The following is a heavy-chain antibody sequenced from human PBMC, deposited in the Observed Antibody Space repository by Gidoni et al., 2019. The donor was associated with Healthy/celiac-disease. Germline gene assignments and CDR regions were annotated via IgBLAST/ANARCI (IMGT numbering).Heavy chain of an antibody. CDR2: IYYSGST. D-gene: IGHD3-3*01. Sequence: QVQLQESGPGLVKPAHTLLLTCTVTGGCTRRRDYYWSWIRQPPGKGLEWIGYIYYSGSTYYNPSLKSRVTISVDTSKNQFSLKLSSVTAADTAVYYCARVSYYDFWSGYFDYWGQGTLVTVSS. V-gene: IGHV4-30-4*01. CDR1: GGCTRRRDYY. CDR3: ARVSYYDFWSGYFDY. J-gene: IGHJ4*02.